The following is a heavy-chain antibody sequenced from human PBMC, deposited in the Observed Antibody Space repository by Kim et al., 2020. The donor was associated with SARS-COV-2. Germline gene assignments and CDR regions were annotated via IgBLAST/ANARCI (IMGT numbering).Heavy chain of an antibody. Sequence: GGSLRLSCAASGFTFSSYAMSWVRQAPGKGLEWVSSISGSGGSTYYADSVKGRFTISRDNSKNTLYLQMNSLRAEDTAVYYCAKDQTPIGMIVVVTTFDYWGQGTLVTVSS. CDR1: GFTFSSYA. D-gene: IGHD3-22*01. V-gene: IGHV3-23*01. CDR3: AKDQTPIGMIVVVTTFDY. CDR2: ISGSGGST. J-gene: IGHJ4*02.